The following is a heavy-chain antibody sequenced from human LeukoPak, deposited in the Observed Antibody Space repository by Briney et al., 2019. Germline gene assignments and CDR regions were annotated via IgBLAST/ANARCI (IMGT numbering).Heavy chain of an antibody. D-gene: IGHD6-13*01. CDR3: PRNGRSSSAYGPLDY. CDR2: MYHSATT. V-gene: IGHV4-38-2*01. J-gene: IGHJ4*02. Sequence: SETLSLTCAVSGSSISSDYYWGWVRQPPGKGLEWIGSMYHSATTYYNPSLKSRVTISLDTSKNQFSLRLISVTASDTALYYCPRNGRSSSAYGPLDYWGQGALVTVSS. CDR1: GSSISSDYY.